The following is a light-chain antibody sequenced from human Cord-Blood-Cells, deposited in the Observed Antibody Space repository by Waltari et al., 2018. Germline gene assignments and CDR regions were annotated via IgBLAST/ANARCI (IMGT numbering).Light chain of an antibody. V-gene: IGLV3-25*03. Sequence: SYELTQPPSVSVSPGQTARITCSGDALPKQYAYWYQQKPGQAPVLVIYKDRERPSGMPERFSGASSGTTVTLTISGGQAEDEADYYCQSADSSGTYQVFGTGTKVTVL. J-gene: IGLJ1*01. CDR2: KDR. CDR1: ALPKQY. CDR3: QSADSSGTYQV.